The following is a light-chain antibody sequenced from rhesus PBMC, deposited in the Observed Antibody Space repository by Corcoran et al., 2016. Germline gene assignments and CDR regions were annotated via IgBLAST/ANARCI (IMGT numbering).Light chain of an antibody. CDR1: QSISSW. CDR3: LQYSSSPWT. J-gene: IGKJ1*01. Sequence: DIQMTQSPSSLSASVGDTVTITCRASQSISSWLDWYQQKPGKAPKLLIYKASSVQSGVPSRFSGSGSGTDFTLTIRSLPPEDFATYFFLQYSSSPWTFGQGTKVEFK. CDR2: KAS. V-gene: IGKV1-22*01.